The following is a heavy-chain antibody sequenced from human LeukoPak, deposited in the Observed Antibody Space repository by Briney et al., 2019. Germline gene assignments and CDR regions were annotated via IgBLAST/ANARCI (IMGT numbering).Heavy chain of an antibody. J-gene: IGHJ5*02. D-gene: IGHD3-3*01. Sequence: SETLSLTCAVYGGSFSGYYWSGIRQPPGKGLEWIGYIYYSGSTNYNPSLKSRVTISVDTSKNQLSLKLSSVTAADTAVYYCARVTYPPSITNQYNWFDPWGQGTLVTVSS. CDR3: ARVTYPPSITNQYNWFDP. CDR1: GGSFSGYY. CDR2: IYYSGST. V-gene: IGHV4-59*01.